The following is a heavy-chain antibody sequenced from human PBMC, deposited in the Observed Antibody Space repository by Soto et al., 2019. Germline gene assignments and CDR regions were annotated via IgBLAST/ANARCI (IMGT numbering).Heavy chain of an antibody. J-gene: IGHJ6*02. CDR1: GYTFYSHS. V-gene: IGHV1-18*01. CDR3: ARCIQQDYYYGMDV. CDR2: ISADNGNT. Sequence: QAQLVQSGAEVKKPGASVKVSCKASGYTFYSHSISWVRQAPGQGLEWMGRISADNGNTNYAQKFRGRVTMTTDTSTSTVYMELRNLRSDVTAVYYCARCIQQDYYYGMDVWGQGTTVTVSS. D-gene: IGHD5-18*01.